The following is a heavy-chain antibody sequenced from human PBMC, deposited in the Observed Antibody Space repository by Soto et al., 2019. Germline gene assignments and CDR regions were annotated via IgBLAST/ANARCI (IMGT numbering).Heavy chain of an antibody. CDR2: IYPMFGAA. V-gene: IGHV1-69*19. Sequence: QVQLVQSGAEMKKPGSSVKVSCQSSGGTFNTYAMNWVRQAPGQGPEWMGDIYPMFGAANYAPKFQGRVTITADESTGTSYMQLSSVTSADTALYFCAREVQVHTPAFVCWGQGPLVTVSS. CDR1: GGTFNTYA. CDR3: AREVQVHTPAFVC. J-gene: IGHJ4*02. D-gene: IGHD3-10*01.